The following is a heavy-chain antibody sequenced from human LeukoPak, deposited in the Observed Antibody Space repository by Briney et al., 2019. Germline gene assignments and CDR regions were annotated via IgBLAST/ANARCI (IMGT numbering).Heavy chain of an antibody. D-gene: IGHD2-15*01. Sequence: PGGSLRLSCAASGFTFSSYGMSWVRQAPGKGLEWVSAISGSGGSTYYADSVKGRFTISRDNSKNTLYLQMNSLRAEDTAVYYCAKGVDRIVVVVAANDYWGQGTLVTVSS. CDR2: ISGSGGST. J-gene: IGHJ4*02. CDR1: GFTFSSYG. V-gene: IGHV3-23*01. CDR3: AKGVDRIVVVVAANDY.